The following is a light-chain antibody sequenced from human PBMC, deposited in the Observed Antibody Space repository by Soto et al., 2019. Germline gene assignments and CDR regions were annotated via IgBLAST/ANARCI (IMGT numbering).Light chain of an antibody. CDR1: HDIDYW. CDR2: KAS. V-gene: IGKV1-5*03. CDR3: QRQETYPLV. J-gene: IGKJ4*01. Sequence: PMTQPPSTLSASVGDRVTITCRASHDIDYWVAWFQQKKGKAPKLLIYKASSLESGVPPRFSVSRSGTEFTITISRLQPDDGATYYGQRQETYPLVFCGGTKVDIK.